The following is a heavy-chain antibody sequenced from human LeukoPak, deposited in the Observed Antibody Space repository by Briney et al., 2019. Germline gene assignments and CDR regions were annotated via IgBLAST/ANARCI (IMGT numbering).Heavy chain of an antibody. CDR3: ASALKSGSGY. Sequence: GASVKVSCKASRYSFTGQYIHWVRQAPGQGLEWMGWISPNSGDTYYTQKFQDRVTMTRDTSISTAYMELNSLRTDDTAVYYCASALKSGSGYWGQGTLVTVSS. J-gene: IGHJ4*02. D-gene: IGHD3-10*01. CDR2: ISPNSGDT. CDR1: RYSFTGQY. V-gene: IGHV1-2*02.